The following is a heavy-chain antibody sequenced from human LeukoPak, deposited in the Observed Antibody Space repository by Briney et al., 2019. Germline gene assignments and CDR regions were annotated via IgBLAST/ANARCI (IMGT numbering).Heavy chain of an antibody. J-gene: IGHJ4*02. V-gene: IGHV3-74*01. Sequence: GGSLRLSCAASGNYWMHWVRQAPGKGLVWVSHINSDGSWTSYADSVKGRFTISKDNAKNTVYLQMNNLRAEDTAVYYCVSFYEAYWGRGTLVTVSS. D-gene: IGHD2/OR15-2a*01. CDR3: VSFYEAY. CDR2: INSDGSWT. CDR1: GNYW.